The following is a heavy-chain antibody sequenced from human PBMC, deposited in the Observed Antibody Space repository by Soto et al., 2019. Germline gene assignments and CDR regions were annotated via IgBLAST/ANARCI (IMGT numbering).Heavy chain of an antibody. J-gene: IGHJ4*02. V-gene: IGHV4-30-2*01. CDR2: IYHSGST. Sequence: SETLSLTCAVSGGSISSGGYSWSWIRQPPGKGLEWIGYIYHSGSTYYNPSLKSRVTISVDRSKNQFSLKLSSLRSEDTAVYYCARGPTGTARDWGQGTLVTVSS. CDR3: ARGPTGTARD. D-gene: IGHD1-7*01. CDR1: GGSISSGGYS.